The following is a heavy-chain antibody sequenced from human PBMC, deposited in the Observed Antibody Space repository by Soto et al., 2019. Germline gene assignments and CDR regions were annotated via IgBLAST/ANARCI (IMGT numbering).Heavy chain of an antibody. V-gene: IGHV1-18*04. CDR2: INPYSGHT. CDR1: GYTFTSYG. CDR3: ARGQVVNFDNWFDP. D-gene: IGHD3-22*01. Sequence: QIQLVQSGAEVKKPGTSVKVSCKASGYTFTSYGISWVRQAPGQGLAWMGWINPYSGHTNYAQNLQDRATMTTDTSTNTAYMDLKSLRSDDTAVYFCARGQVVNFDNWFDPWGQGTLVTVSS. J-gene: IGHJ5*02.